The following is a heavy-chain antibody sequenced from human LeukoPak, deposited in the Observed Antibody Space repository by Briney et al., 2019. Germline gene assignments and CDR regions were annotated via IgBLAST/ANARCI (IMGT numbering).Heavy chain of an antibody. CDR3: AKAAPIVLMVYASHFDY. V-gene: IGHV3-15*01. J-gene: IGHJ4*02. D-gene: IGHD2-8*01. Sequence: GGSLRLSCAASGFTFGNAWMSWVRQAPGKGLEWIGRIKDKTDGGTRDYGAPVKGRFTISRDDSKNTLYLQMNSLKTEDTAVYYCAKAAPIVLMVYASHFDYWGQGTLVTVSS. CDR2: IKDKTDGGTR. CDR1: GFTFGNAW.